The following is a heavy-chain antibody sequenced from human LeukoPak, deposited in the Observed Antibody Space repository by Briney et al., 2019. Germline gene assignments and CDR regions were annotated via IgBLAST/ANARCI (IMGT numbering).Heavy chain of an antibody. CDR3: AGDNDYGSALEY. CDR2: MSYDGSHI. Sequence: PGRSLRLSCAASGFTFSGYAMHWVRQAPGKGLEWVAVMSYDGSHIYYADSVKGRFTISRDNSKNTLYLQMNSLRAEDTAVYYCAGDNDYGSALEYWGQGTLVTVSS. CDR1: GFTFSGYA. J-gene: IGHJ4*02. D-gene: IGHD3-10*01. V-gene: IGHV3-30-3*01.